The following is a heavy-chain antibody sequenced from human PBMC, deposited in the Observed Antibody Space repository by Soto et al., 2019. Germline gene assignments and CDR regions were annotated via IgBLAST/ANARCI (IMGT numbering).Heavy chain of an antibody. V-gene: IGHV4-31*03. J-gene: IGHJ3*02. Sequence: QVQLQESGPGLVKPSQTLSLTCTVSGGSISSGGYYWSWIRQHPGKVLEWIGYIYYSGSTYYNPSLKSRVTISVDTSKNQFSLKLSSVTAADTAVYYCARGRTVTHDAFDIWGQGTMVTVSS. CDR3: ARGRTVTHDAFDI. CDR2: IYYSGST. D-gene: IGHD4-17*01. CDR1: GGSISSGGYY.